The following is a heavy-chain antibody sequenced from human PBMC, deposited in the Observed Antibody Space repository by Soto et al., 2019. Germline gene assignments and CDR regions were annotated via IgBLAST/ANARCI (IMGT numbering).Heavy chain of an antibody. V-gene: IGHV3-21*01. CDR3: VPLSSTSCYECFDYYYGMDV. D-gene: IGHD2-2*01. CDR1: GFTFSSYS. Sequence: PGGSLRLSCAASGFTFSSYSMNWVRQAPGKGLEWVSSISSSSSYIYYADSVKGRFTISRDNAKNSLYLQMNSLRAEDTAVYYCVPLSSTSCYECFDYYYGMDVWGQGTTVTVSS. J-gene: IGHJ6*02. CDR2: ISSSSSYI.